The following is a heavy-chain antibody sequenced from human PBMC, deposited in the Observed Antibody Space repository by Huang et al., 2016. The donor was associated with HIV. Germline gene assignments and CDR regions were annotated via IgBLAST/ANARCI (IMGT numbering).Heavy chain of an antibody. D-gene: IGHD1-26*01. CDR1: GYTFTTYG. CDR3: ARDGRIVGATWTNPFDI. J-gene: IGHJ3*02. Sequence: QVQLVQSGGEVKKAGASLKVSCQASGYTFTTYGISWVRQALEQGLEWLGWISAYNGNTDYEQNLQGRVTMTTDTSKSTAYMELRSLRSEDTAVYYCARDGRIVGATWTNPFDIWGQGTMVTVSS. V-gene: IGHV1-18*01. CDR2: ISAYNGNT.